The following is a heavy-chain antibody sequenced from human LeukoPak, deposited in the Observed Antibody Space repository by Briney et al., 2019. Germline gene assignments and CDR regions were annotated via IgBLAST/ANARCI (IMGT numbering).Heavy chain of an antibody. CDR3: AKPRAPLLNWFDP. V-gene: IGHV3-23*01. J-gene: IGHJ5*02. D-gene: IGHD2-15*01. CDR1: GFTFSSYG. CDR2: ISGSGGST. Sequence: GGSLRLSCAASGFTFSSYGMHWVRQAPGKWLEWVSAISGSGGSTYYADSVKGRFTISRDNSKNTLYLQMNSLRAEDTAVYYCAKPRAPLLNWFDPWGQGTLVTVSS.